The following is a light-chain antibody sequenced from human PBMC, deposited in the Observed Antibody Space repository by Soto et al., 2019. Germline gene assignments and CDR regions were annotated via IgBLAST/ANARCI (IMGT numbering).Light chain of an antibody. CDR3: SSYAGNSRYV. V-gene: IGLV2-14*02. J-gene: IGLJ1*01. CDR2: EGG. CDR1: SSDVGNYNL. Sequence: QSALTQPASVSGSPGQSITISCTGTSSDVGNYNLVSWYQQYPGKAPKLMIYEGGKRPSGVSNRLSGFKYGNTASLTVSGLQAEDEADYYCSSYAGNSRYVFGTGTKVTVL.